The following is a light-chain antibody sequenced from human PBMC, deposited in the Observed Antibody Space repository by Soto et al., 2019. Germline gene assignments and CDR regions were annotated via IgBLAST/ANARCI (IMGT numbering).Light chain of an antibody. CDR3: QQHNNWPPYT. CDR1: QSVSSN. CDR2: GAS. V-gene: IGKV3-15*01. J-gene: IGKJ2*01. Sequence: EIVMTQSPATLSVSPGERATLSCRASQSVSSNLAWYQQKPGQAPRLLIYGASTRATGIPARFGGSGSGTEFTLTISSLQSEDFAVYYCQQHNNWPPYTFGQGTKLEIK.